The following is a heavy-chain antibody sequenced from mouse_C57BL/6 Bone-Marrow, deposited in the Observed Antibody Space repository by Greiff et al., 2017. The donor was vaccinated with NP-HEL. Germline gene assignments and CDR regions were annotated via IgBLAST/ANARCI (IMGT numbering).Heavy chain of an antibody. Sequence: EVHLVESGGGLVKPGGSLKLSCAASGFTFSDYGIHWVRQAPEKGLEWVAYISSGSSTIYYADTVKGRFTISRDNAKNTLFLQMTSLRSEDTAMYYCAIYSMDYWGQGTSVTVSS. V-gene: IGHV5-17*01. J-gene: IGHJ4*01. CDR1: GFTFSDYG. CDR2: ISSGSSTI. D-gene: IGHD2-1*01. CDR3: AIYSMDY.